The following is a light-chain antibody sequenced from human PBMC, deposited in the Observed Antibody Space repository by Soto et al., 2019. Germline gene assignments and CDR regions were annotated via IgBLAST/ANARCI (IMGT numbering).Light chain of an antibody. Sequence: DIQMTQSPSTLSGSVGDRVTITCRASRSINFWLAWFQQKPGKAPKLLIYEASTLAGGVPSTFSGSRSGTDFTLTISSLQPDDFATYYCQQYNNYPRTFGQGTKV. V-gene: IGKV1-5*01. CDR1: RSINFW. J-gene: IGKJ1*01. CDR2: EAS. CDR3: QQYNNYPRT.